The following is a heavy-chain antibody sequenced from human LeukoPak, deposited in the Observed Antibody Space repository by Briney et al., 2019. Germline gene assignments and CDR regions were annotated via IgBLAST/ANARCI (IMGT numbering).Heavy chain of an antibody. V-gene: IGHV3-74*01. J-gene: IGHJ4*02. CDR3: ARGGAAAGLFDY. CDR2: IDTDGTIT. Sequence: GGSLRLSCAASGFTFSTYWMHWVRQAPGKGLVWASRIDTDGTITTYADSVKGRFTISRDNAKNTLYLQMNSLRAEDMALYYCARGGAAAGLFDYWGRGTLVTVSS. CDR1: GFTFSTYW. D-gene: IGHD6-13*01.